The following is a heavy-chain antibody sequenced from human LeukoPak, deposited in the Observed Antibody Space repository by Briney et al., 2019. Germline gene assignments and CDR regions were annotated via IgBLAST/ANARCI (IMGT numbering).Heavy chain of an antibody. CDR2: IYSGGST. D-gene: IGHD6-13*01. CDR1: GFMFNNYV. CDR3: AKDLAHSSSWYGWDYYYYGMDV. J-gene: IGHJ6*02. Sequence: GGSLRLSCAASGFMFNNYVMTWVRQAPGKGLEWVSVIYSGGSTYYADSVKGRFTISRDNSKNTLYLQMNSLRAEDTALYYCAKDLAHSSSWYGWDYYYYGMDVWGQGTTVTVSS. V-gene: IGHV3-53*05.